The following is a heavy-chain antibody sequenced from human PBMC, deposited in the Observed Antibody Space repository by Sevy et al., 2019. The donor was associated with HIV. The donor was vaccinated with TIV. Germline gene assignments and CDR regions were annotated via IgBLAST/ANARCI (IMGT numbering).Heavy chain of an antibody. D-gene: IGHD2-15*01. CDR1: GFTFSSYW. CDR3: VAANTWQDY. Sequence: GGSLRLSCAASGFTFSSYWMHWVRQAPGKGPVWVSGVNRDGSNTNYEVSVKGRFTMSRDSAKNTLYLQMNSLRAEDTAVYFCVAANTWQDYWGQGTLVTVSS. CDR2: VNRDGSNT. V-gene: IGHV3-74*01. J-gene: IGHJ4*02.